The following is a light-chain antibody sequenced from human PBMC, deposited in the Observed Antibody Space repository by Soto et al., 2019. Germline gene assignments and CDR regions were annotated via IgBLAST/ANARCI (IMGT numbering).Light chain of an antibody. CDR1: QRVSSTY. J-gene: IGKJ3*01. CDR2: DAS. V-gene: IGKV3-20*01. Sequence: EIVLTQSPGTLSLSPGERATLSCGASQRVSSTYLAWYQQKPGQAPRLLIYDASNRATGIPDRFSGSGSGTDFTLTISRLEPEDFAVYYCQQYGRSPGLFTLGPGTKVDIK. CDR3: QQYGRSPGLFT.